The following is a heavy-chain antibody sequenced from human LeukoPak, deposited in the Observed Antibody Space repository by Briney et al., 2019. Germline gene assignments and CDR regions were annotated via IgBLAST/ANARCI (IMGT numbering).Heavy chain of an antibody. V-gene: IGHV4-59*08. CDR1: GGSVSGYY. J-gene: IGHJ5*02. CDR3: ARLYTSGWYGGKWFDP. Sequence: SETLSLTCTVSGGSVSGYYWSWIRQPPGKGLEWIGYIYYSGSTTYNPSLKSRVTISVDTSKNQFSLKLSSVTAADTAVYYCARLYTSGWYGGKWFDPWGQGTLVTVSS. CDR2: IYYSGST. D-gene: IGHD6-19*01.